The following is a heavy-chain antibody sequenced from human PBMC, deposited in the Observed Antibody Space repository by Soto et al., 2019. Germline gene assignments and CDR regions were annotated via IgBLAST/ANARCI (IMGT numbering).Heavy chain of an antibody. CDR1: GGTFSSYA. V-gene: IGHV1-69*13. J-gene: IGHJ3*02. CDR2: IIPIFGTA. Sequence: ASVKVSCKASGGTFSSYAISWVRQAPGQGLEWMGGIIPIFGTANYAQKFQGRVTITADESTSTAYMELSSLRSEDTAVYYCRGVVAATRRSAFDIWGQGTMVTVSS. D-gene: IGHD2-15*01. CDR3: RGVVAATRRSAFDI.